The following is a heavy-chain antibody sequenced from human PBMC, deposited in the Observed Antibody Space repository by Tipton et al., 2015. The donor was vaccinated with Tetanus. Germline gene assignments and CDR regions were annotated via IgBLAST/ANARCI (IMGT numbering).Heavy chain of an antibody. V-gene: IGHV4-30-4*01. CDR3: ARDQGGGRVVRLNWFDP. D-gene: IGHD6-6*01. Sequence: TLSLTCTVSGGSFRSGDHYWSWIRQPPGKGLEWIGYIYYSGNSDYNPSLKSRVTLSVDASNNQFSLKLNSVTAADTAVYYCARDQGGGRVVRLNWFDPWGQGTLVTVSS. CDR1: GGSFRSGDHY. CDR2: IYYSGNS. J-gene: IGHJ5*02.